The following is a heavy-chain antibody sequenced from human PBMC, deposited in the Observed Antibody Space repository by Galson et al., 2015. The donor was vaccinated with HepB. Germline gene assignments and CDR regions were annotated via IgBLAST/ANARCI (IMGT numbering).Heavy chain of an antibody. Sequence: SVKVSCKASGGTFSSYAISWVRQAPGQGLEWMGRIIPILGIANYAQKFQGRVTITADKSTSTAYMELSSLRSEDTAVYYCARDQGDCSSTSCYTTPFDYWGQGTLVTVSS. J-gene: IGHJ4*02. D-gene: IGHD2-2*02. CDR2: IIPILGIA. CDR1: GGTFSSYA. CDR3: ARDQGDCSSTSCYTTPFDY. V-gene: IGHV1-69*04.